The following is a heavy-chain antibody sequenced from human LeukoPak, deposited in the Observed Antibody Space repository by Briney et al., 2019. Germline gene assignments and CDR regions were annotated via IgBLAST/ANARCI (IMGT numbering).Heavy chain of an antibody. CDR2: IYTSGST. CDR3: ASTKWERLPRCDY. CDR1: GGSISSYY. V-gene: IGHV4-4*07. Sequence: SETLSLTCTVSGGSISSYYWSWLRQPAGKGLEWIGRIYTSGSTNYNPSLKSRVTMSVDTSKNQFSLKLSSVTASATAVYYCASTKWERLPRCDYWGQGTLVTVSS. J-gene: IGHJ4*02. D-gene: IGHD1-26*01.